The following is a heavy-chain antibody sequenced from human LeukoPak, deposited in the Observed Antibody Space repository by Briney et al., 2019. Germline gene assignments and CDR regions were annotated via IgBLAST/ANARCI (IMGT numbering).Heavy chain of an antibody. J-gene: IGHJ4*02. CDR2: IKQDGSEK. CDR1: GFTFSSYW. D-gene: IGHD3-22*01. CDR3: ARVWKSYYYDSSGYYFFDY. Sequence: PGGSLRLSCAASGFTFSSYWMSWVRQAPGKGLEWVANIKQDGSEKYYVDSVKGRFTISRDNAKNSLYLQMNSLRAEDTAVYYCARVWKSYYYDSSGYYFFDYWGQGTLVTVSS. V-gene: IGHV3-7*01.